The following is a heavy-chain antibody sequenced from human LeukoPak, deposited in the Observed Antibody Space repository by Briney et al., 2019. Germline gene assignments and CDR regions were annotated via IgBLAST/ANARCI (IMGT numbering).Heavy chain of an antibody. D-gene: IGHD3-16*01. CDR3: AKDVATSGGGLAS. CDR2: MYTGGTT. Sequence: GGSLRLSCAAAGFSVSGTHMSWVRQAPGKGLEWVSAMYTGGTTYYADSVQGRFTIYRDNSKNTLYLQMNSLRAEDTAVYYCAKDVATSGGGLASWGQGTLVSVSS. J-gene: IGHJ4*02. CDR1: GFSVSGTH. V-gene: IGHV3-53*01.